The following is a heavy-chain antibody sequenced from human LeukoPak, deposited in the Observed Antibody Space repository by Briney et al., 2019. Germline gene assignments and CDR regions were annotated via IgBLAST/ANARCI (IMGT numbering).Heavy chain of an antibody. CDR1: GGSITSHY. V-gene: IGHV4-59*11. CDR3: ARHRAYCGGDCLYYYLDS. CDR2: IDYNGNA. D-gene: IGHD2-21*02. Sequence: SETLSLTCTVSGGSITSHYWSWVRQPPGKGLEWIANIDYNGNANYNTSLKSRVTISLDTSKKLASLNLSSETAADTAVYYCARHRAYCGGDCLYYYLDSWGQGTVVTVSS. J-gene: IGHJ4*02.